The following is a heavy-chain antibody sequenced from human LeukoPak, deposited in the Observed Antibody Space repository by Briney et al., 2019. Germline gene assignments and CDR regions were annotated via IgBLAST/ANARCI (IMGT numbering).Heavy chain of an antibody. J-gene: IGHJ4*02. Sequence: GGSLRLSCAASGFTVSSNYMSWVRQAPGKGLEWVSVIYSGGSTYYADSVKGRFTISRDNAKNSLYLQMNSLRAEDTAVYYCARAQTGYYLGYFDYWGQGTLVTVSS. CDR3: ARAQTGYYLGYFDY. D-gene: IGHD3-22*01. CDR2: IYSGGST. V-gene: IGHV3-66*01. CDR1: GFTVSSNY.